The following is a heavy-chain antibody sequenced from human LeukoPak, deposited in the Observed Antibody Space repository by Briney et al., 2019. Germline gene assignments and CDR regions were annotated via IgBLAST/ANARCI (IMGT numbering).Heavy chain of an antibody. CDR1: GFTFSSYS. J-gene: IGHJ4*02. Sequence: PGGSLRLSCAASGFTFSSYSMNWVRQAPGRGLEWVSSISSSSSYIYYADSVKGRFTISRDNAKNSLYLQMNSLRAEDTAVYYCARAGYIVVVPTGGWGQGTLVTVSS. CDR3: ARAGYIVVVPTGG. V-gene: IGHV3-21*01. CDR2: ISSSSSYI. D-gene: IGHD2-2*01.